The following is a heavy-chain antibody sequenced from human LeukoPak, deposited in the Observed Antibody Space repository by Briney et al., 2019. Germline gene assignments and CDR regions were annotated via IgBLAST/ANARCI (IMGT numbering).Heavy chain of an antibody. CDR1: GFTFSSYA. CDR2: ISGGGGST. D-gene: IGHD5-24*01. CDR3: ARVGILDGYQTFDY. J-gene: IGHJ4*02. Sequence: PGGSLRLSCAASGFTFSSYAMSWVRQAPGKGLEWVSAISGGGGSTYYADSVKGRFTISRDNSKNTLYLQMNTLRAEDTAVYYCARVGILDGYQTFDYWGQGTLVTVSS. V-gene: IGHV3-23*01.